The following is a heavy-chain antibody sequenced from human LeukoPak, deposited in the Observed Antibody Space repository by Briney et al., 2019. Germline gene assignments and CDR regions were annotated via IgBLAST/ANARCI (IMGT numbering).Heavy chain of an antibody. J-gene: IGHJ4*02. CDR1: GYTFTSYG. CDR3: ARDVRGYCTNGVCSSGY. V-gene: IGHV1-18*01. CDR2: ISAYNGNT. Sequence: ASVKLSCKASGYTFTSYGISWVRQAPGQGLEWMGWISAYNGNTNYAQKLQGRVTMTTDTSTSTAYMELRSLRSDDTAVYYCARDVRGYCTNGVCSSGYWGQGTLVTVSS. D-gene: IGHD2-8*01.